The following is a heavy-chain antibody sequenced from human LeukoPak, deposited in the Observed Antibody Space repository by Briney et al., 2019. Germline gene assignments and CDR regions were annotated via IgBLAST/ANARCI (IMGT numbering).Heavy chain of an antibody. V-gene: IGHV4-4*07. CDR3: ARGNILTGYCFDF. J-gene: IGHJ4*02. Sequence: SETLSLTCTVSGGSIGIYYWNWIRQPAGKGLEWIGRIFTSGIANYNPSLKSRVTMSVDTSKNQFALNLSSVTAADTAVYYCARGNILTGYCFDFWGQGALVTVSS. CDR1: GGSIGIYY. CDR2: IFTSGIA. D-gene: IGHD3-9*01.